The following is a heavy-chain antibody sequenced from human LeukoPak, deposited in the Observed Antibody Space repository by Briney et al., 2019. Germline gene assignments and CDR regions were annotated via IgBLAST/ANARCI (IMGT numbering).Heavy chain of an antibody. CDR3: ARETAWFGGAFDI. Sequence: GGSLRLSCAASGFTFSSYGMHWVRQAPGKGLEWVAFIRYDGSNKYYADSVKGRFTISRDNSKNTLYLQMNSLRAEDTAVYYCARETAWFGGAFDIWGQGTMVTVSS. CDR1: GFTFSSYG. CDR2: IRYDGSNK. V-gene: IGHV3-30*02. J-gene: IGHJ3*02. D-gene: IGHD3-10*01.